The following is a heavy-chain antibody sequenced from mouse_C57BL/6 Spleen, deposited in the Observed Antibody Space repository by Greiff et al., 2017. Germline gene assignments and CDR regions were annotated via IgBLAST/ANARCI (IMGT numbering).Heavy chain of an antibody. J-gene: IGHJ3*01. D-gene: IGHD2-5*01. CDR3: ARYGDYYSNSWFAY. CDR1: GYTFTSYG. Sequence: VKLMESGAELARPGASVKLSCKASGYTFTSYGISWVKQRTGQGLEWIGEIYPRSGNTYYNEKFKGKATLTADKSSSTAYMELRSLTSEDSAVYCCARYGDYYSNSWFAYWGQGTLVTVSA. V-gene: IGHV1-81*01. CDR2: IYPRSGNT.